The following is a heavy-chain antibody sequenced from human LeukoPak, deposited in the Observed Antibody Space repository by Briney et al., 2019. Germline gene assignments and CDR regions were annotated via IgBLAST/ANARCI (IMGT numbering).Heavy chain of an antibody. CDR2: IKQDGSEK. V-gene: IGHV3-7*03. CDR1: GFTFSKYW. CDR3: AKGPGGEGALDI. Sequence: GGSLRLSCAASGFTFSKYWMSRVRQAPGKGLEWVANIKQDGSEKYYVDSVKGRFTISRDNSKNTLYLQMNSLRAEDTAVYYCAKGPGGEGALDIWGQGTMVTVSS. J-gene: IGHJ3*02. D-gene: IGHD3-10*01.